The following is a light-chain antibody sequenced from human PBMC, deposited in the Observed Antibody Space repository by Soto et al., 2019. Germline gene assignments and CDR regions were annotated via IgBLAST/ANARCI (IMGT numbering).Light chain of an antibody. CDR3: QQYYSFWT. J-gene: IGKJ1*01. V-gene: IGKV1-8*01. CDR2: AAS. Sequence: AIRMTQSPSSLSTSTGDRVTITCRASQGISSYLAWYQQKPGKAPKLLIYAASTLQSGVPSRFSGSGSGTDFTLTISCLQSEDFATYYCQQYYSFWTFGQGTKVEI. CDR1: QGISSY.